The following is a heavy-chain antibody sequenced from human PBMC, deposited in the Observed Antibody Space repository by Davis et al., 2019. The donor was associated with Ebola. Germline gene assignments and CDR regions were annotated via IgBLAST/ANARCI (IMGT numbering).Heavy chain of an antibody. J-gene: IGHJ3*02. CDR3: ARDSALTVTTPMGAFDI. V-gene: IGHV1-18*01. Sequence: ASVKVSCKASGYTFTSYGISWVRQAPGQGLEWMGWISAYNGNTNYAQKLQGRVTMTTDTSTSTAYMELRSLRSDDTAVYYCARDSALTVTTPMGAFDIWGQGTMVTVSS. D-gene: IGHD4-17*01. CDR2: ISAYNGNT. CDR1: GYTFTSYG.